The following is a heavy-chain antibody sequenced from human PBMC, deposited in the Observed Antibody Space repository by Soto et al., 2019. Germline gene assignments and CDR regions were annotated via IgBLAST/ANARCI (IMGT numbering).Heavy chain of an antibody. D-gene: IGHD6-19*01. CDR1: GFTFSSYA. Sequence: GSLRLSCAASGFTFSSYAMSWVRQAPGKGLEWVSAISGSGGSTYYADSVKGRFTISRDNSKNTLYLQMNSLRAEDTAVYYCAKAPAAHIAVAGYDYWGRGTLVTVSS. V-gene: IGHV3-23*01. CDR3: AKAPAAHIAVAGYDY. J-gene: IGHJ4*02. CDR2: ISGSGGST.